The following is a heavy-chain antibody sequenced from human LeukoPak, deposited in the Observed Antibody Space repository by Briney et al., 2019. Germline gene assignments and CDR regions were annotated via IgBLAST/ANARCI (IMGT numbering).Heavy chain of an antibody. CDR2: ISWNSGSI. Sequence: AGGSLRLSCAASGFTFDDYAMHWVRQAPGKGLEWVSGISWNSGSIGYADSVKGRFTISRDNAKNSLYLQMNSLRAEDTALYYCAKDIELDYYGSGSYLDYWGQGTLVTVSS. V-gene: IGHV3-9*01. CDR3: AKDIELDYYGSGSYLDY. J-gene: IGHJ4*02. CDR1: GFTFDDYA. D-gene: IGHD3-10*01.